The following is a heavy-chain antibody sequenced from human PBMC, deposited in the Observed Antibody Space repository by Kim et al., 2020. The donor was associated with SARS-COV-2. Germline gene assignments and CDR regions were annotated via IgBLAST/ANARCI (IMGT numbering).Heavy chain of an antibody. D-gene: IGHD3-22*01. V-gene: IGHV4-39*01. Sequence: SETLSLTCTVSGGSIGGTTFYWGWIRQPPGKGLEWIGNIYYSGSTYYNPSLKSRVTISVDTSKNQFSLKLSSVTAADTALYYCARRPGVVAFDYWGQGT. CDR2: IYYSGST. CDR3: ARRPGVVAFDY. J-gene: IGHJ4*02. CDR1: GGSIGGTTFY.